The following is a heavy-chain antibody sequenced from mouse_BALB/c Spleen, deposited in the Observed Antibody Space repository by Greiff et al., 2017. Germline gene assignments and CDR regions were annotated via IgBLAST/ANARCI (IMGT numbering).Heavy chain of an antibody. J-gene: IGHJ1*01. D-gene: IGHD3-3*01. CDR3: ARHRGDDWYFDV. V-gene: IGHV5-12-2*01. CDR2: ISNGGGST. Sequence: DVMLVESGGGLVQPGGSLKLSCAASGFTFSSYTMSWVRQTPEKRLEWVAYISNGGGSTYYPDTVKGRFTISRDNAKNTLYLQMSSLKSEDTAMYYCARHRGDDWYFDVWGAGTTVTVSS. CDR1: GFTFSSYT.